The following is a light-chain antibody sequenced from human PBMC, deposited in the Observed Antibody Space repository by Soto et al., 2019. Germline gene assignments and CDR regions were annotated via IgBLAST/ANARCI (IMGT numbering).Light chain of an antibody. Sequence: EMVLTQSPGTLSLSPGERATLSFRASQSVSSSYLAWYQQKPGQAPRLLIYGASSRATGIPDRFSGSGSGTAFTLTISRLEPEDFAVYYCQQYDSSPLFTFGPGTKVDIK. CDR3: QQYDSSPLFT. CDR2: GAS. CDR1: QSVSSSY. V-gene: IGKV3-20*01. J-gene: IGKJ3*01.